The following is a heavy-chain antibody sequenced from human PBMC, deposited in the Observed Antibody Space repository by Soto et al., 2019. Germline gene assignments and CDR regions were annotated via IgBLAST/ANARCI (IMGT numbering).Heavy chain of an antibody. J-gene: IGHJ4*02. CDR2: IYYGGSI. CDR1: GASISSDY. D-gene: IGHD3-16*01. Sequence: QVQLQESGPGLVKPSETLSLTCTVSGASISSDYWSWVRQPPGKGLEWIGFIYYGGSINYNPSLESRAAISVDTSQNQFSLKLTSVTAADTAVYYCARPWDWGSLAYWGQGTLVTVSS. V-gene: IGHV4-59*08. CDR3: ARPWDWGSLAY.